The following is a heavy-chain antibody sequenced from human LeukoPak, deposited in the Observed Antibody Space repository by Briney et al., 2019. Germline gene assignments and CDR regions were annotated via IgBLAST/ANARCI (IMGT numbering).Heavy chain of an antibody. CDR3: ARGSGIAAPAYYYYYMDV. J-gene: IGHJ6*03. Sequence: SETLSLTCAVYGGSFSGYYWSWIRQPPGKGLEWIGVINHSGSTNSNPSLKSRVTISVDTSKNQFSLKLSSVTAADTAVYYCARGSGIAAPAYYYYYMDVWGKGTTVTVSS. CDR1: GGSFSGYY. V-gene: IGHV4-34*01. CDR2: INHSGST. D-gene: IGHD6-13*01.